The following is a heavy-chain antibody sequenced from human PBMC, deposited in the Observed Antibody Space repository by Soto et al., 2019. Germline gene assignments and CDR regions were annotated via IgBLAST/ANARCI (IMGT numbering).Heavy chain of an antibody. V-gene: IGHV1-18*01. J-gene: IGHJ5*02. CDR1: GYTFTSYG. D-gene: IGHD2-15*01. CDR3: ARVVYCSGGSCYSGDWFDP. Sequence: ASVKVSCKASGYTFTSYGISWVRQAPGQGLEWMGWISAYNGNTNYAQKLQGRVTMTTDTSTSTAYMKLRSLRSDDTAVYYCARVVYCSGGSCYSGDWFDPWGQGTLVTVSS. CDR2: ISAYNGNT.